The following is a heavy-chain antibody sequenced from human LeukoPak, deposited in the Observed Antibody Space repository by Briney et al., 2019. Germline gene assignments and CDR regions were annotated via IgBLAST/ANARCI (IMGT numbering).Heavy chain of an antibody. CDR2: IYSGGGS. J-gene: IGHJ4*02. V-gene: IGHV3-66*01. D-gene: IGHD3-10*01. CDR1: GFTVSNNY. CDR3: GRDTLYGSGSSDFDY. Sequence: GGSLRLSCAASGFTVSNNYMSWVHQAPGKGLEWVSVIYSGGGSYYADSVKGRFIISRDSSKNTLYLQMNSLRAEDTAVYYCGRDTLYGSGSSDFDYWGQGTLVTVSS.